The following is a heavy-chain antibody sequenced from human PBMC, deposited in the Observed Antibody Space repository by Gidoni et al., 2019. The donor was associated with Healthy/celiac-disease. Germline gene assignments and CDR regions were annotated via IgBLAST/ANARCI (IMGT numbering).Heavy chain of an antibody. J-gene: IGHJ4*02. CDR2: ISGSGGST. V-gene: IGHV3-23*01. CDR3: AKPTYSSSSFSVTVDY. CDR1: GFTFSSYA. D-gene: IGHD6-6*01. Sequence: EVQLLESGGGLVQPGGSLRLSCAASGFTFSSYAMSWVRQAPGKGLEWVSAISGSGGSTYYADSVKGRFTISRDNSKNTLYLQMNSLRAEDTAVYYCAKPTYSSSSFSVTVDYWGQGTLVTVSS.